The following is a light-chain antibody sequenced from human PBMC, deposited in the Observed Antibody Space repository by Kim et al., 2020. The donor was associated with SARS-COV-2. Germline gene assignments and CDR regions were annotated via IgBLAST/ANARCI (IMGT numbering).Light chain of an antibody. CDR1: SSNIGSNT. V-gene: IGLV1-44*01. CDR2: SHN. CDR3: AAWDDTLKGVV. J-gene: IGLJ2*01. Sequence: ELTQPPSASGTPGQRVTISCSGSSSNIGSNTVNWYQQLPGTAPKLLIYSHNQRPSGVPDRFSGSNSGTSASLAISGLQSEDEADYYCAAWDDTLKGVVFGGGTKLTVL.